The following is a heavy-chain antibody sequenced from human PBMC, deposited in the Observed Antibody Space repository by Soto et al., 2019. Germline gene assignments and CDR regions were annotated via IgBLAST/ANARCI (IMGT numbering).Heavy chain of an antibody. V-gene: IGHV4-59*01. D-gene: IGHD3-9*01. CDR2: IYYSGST. J-gene: IGHJ4*02. CDR1: GGSISSYY. Sequence: SETLSLTCTVPGGSISSYYWSWIRQPPGKGLEWIGYIYYSGSTNYNPSLKSRVTISVDTSKNQFSLKLSSVTAADTAVYYCARGDYDILTGLDYWGQGTLVTVSS. CDR3: ARGDYDILTGLDY.